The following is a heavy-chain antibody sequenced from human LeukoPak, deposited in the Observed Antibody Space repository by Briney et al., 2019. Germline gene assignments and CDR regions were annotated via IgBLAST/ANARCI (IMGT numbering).Heavy chain of an antibody. CDR1: GGSISTYY. Sequence: SETLSLTCTVSGGSISTYYWSWIRQPPGKGLEWIGYISYSGRTNYNPSLKSRVTISVDTSKNQFSLKLNSVTAADTAVYYCARYIWGSYPTFEDYWGQGSLVTVSS. CDR3: ARYIWGSYPTFEDY. D-gene: IGHD3-16*02. V-gene: IGHV4-59*01. CDR2: ISYSGRT. J-gene: IGHJ4*02.